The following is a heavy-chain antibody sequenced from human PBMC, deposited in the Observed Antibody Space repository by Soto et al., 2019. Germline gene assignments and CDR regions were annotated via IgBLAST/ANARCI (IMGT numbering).Heavy chain of an antibody. J-gene: IGHJ4*02. V-gene: IGHV3-53*02. D-gene: IGHD6-13*01. CDR3: TRAGTSSSWNYFDY. Sequence: EVQVVETGGGLIQPGGSLRLSCAGSGFSVGSNYMSWVRQAPGKGLQWVSIIHSGGNTFYADSVRGRFTISRDDSKNTLFLQMNSLRAEDTAVYYCTRAGTSSSWNYFDYWGQGTLVTVSA. CDR2: IHSGGNT. CDR1: GFSVGSNY.